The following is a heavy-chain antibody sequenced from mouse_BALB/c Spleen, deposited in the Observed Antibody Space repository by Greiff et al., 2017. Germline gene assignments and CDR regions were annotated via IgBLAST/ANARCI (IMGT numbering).Heavy chain of an antibody. CDR3: AKADCDGAWFAY. CDR2: ISSGGSYT. V-gene: IGHV5-9-4*01. CDR1: GFTFSSYA. J-gene: IGHJ3*01. Sequence: EVLLVQSGGGLVKPGGSLKLSCAASGFTFSSYAMPWVRQSPEKRLGWVAEISSGGSYTYYPDTVTGRVTISRDNATNTLYLEMSRLRSEETAMYYCAKADCDGAWFAYWGQGTLVTVSA.